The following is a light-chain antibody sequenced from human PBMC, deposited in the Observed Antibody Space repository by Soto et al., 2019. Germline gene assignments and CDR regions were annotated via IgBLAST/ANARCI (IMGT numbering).Light chain of an antibody. V-gene: IGKV3-20*01. Sequence: IVLTQSPATLALSPGERATLSCRASQSASSYLAWYQQKPGQAPRLLIYDASNRATGIPARFSGSGSGTDFTLAISRLEPEDFAVYYCQQYGRSPRTFGQGTKVDIK. CDR1: QSASSY. J-gene: IGKJ1*01. CDR3: QQYGRSPRT. CDR2: DAS.